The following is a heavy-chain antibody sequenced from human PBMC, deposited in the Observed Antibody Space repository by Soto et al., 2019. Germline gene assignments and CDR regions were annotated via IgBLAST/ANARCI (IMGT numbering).Heavy chain of an antibody. CDR1: LFSLSNKEMC. V-gene: IGHV2-70*11. CDR2: IDWDDDK. D-gene: IGHD4-17*01. Sequence: SGPKLVNHTQTLTLPCTFSLFSLSNKEMCVSWIRQPPGKALEWLARIDWDDDKYYSTSLKTRLTISKDTSKNQVVLTMTNMDPVDTATYYCARTRTYGDYRVDYWGQGTLVTVSS. J-gene: IGHJ4*02. CDR3: ARTRTYGDYRVDY.